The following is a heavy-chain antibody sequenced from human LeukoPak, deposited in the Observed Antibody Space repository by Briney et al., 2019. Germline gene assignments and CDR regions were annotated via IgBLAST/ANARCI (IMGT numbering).Heavy chain of an antibody. CDR1: GGSISSYY. Sequence: PSETLSLTCTVSGGSISSYYWSWIRQPPGKGLEWIGYIYYSGSTNYNPSLKSRVTISVDTSKNQFSLKLSSVTAADTAVYYCAKGRGGYSGYHDCWGQGTLVTVSS. CDR2: IYYSGST. D-gene: IGHD5-12*01. CDR3: AKGRGGYSGYHDC. V-gene: IGHV4-59*01. J-gene: IGHJ4*02.